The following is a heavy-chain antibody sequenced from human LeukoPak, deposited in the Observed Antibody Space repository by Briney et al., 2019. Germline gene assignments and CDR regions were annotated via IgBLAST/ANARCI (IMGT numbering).Heavy chain of an antibody. V-gene: IGHV1-69*01. CDR2: IIPIFGTA. Sequence: GASVKVSCKASGGTFSSYAISWVRQAPGQGLEWMGGIIPIFGTANYAQKFQGRVTITADESTSTAYMELSSLRSEDTAVYYRARGGTRDGYSSWGQGTLVTVSS. CDR3: ARGGTRDGYSS. D-gene: IGHD5-24*01. CDR1: GGTFSSYA. J-gene: IGHJ5*02.